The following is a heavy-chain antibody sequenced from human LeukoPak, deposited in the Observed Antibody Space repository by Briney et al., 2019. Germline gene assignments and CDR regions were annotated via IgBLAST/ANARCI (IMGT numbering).Heavy chain of an antibody. J-gene: IGHJ4*02. CDR1: GFTFRIHA. V-gene: IGHV3-23*01. Sequence: GGSLRLSCAASGFTFRIHAMSWVRQAPGKGLEWVSTIGSGDDLHYAGSARGRFTVSRDDPQNTLYLQMNSLRAEDAAIYYCAKDATPGNSVYDHFDYWGQGTLVTVSS. CDR3: AKDATPGNSVYDHFDY. CDR2: IGSGDDL. D-gene: IGHD5/OR15-5a*01.